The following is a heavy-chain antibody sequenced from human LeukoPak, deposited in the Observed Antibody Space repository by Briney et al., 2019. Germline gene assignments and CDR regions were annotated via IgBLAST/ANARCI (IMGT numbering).Heavy chain of an antibody. CDR2: IYYSGST. J-gene: IGHJ5*02. D-gene: IGHD3-10*01. Sequence: SETLSLTCTVSGGSISSSSYYWGWIRQPPGKGLEWIGSIYYSGSTYYNPSLKSRVTISVDTSKNQFSLKLSSVTAVDTAVYYCARDELPITMARGVRGFDPWGQGTLVTVSS. CDR3: ARDELPITMARGVRGFDP. V-gene: IGHV4-39*01. CDR1: GGSISSSSYY.